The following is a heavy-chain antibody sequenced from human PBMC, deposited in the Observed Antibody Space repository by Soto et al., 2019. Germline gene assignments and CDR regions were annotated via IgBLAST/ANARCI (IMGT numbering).Heavy chain of an antibody. D-gene: IGHD5-12*01. J-gene: IGHJ4*02. CDR2: VSHDGSA. CDR1: GDSISSHNW. Sequence: QVQLQESGPGQVKPSGTLSLTCAVSGDSISSHNWWTWVRQPPGKGLEGIGEVSHDGSANYNPSLKGRVTIPVATSKNHFSLNLGYVTAADTAVYYCARVSATEWIWAFDFWGQGILVTVSS. V-gene: IGHV4-4*02. CDR3: ARVSATEWIWAFDF.